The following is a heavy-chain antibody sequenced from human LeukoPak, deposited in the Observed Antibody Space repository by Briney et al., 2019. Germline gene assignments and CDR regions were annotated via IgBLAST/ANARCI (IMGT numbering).Heavy chain of an antibody. V-gene: IGHV1-69*13. CDR2: IIPIFGTA. CDR1: GGTFSSYA. CDR3: ARGPTYVLRYFDWLPEAGY. Sequence: ASVKVSCKASGGTFSSYAISWVRQAPGQGLEWMGGIIPIFGTANYAQKFQGRVTITADESTSTAYMELSSLRSEDTAVYYCARGPTYVLRYFDWLPEAGYWGQGTLVTVSS. D-gene: IGHD3-9*01. J-gene: IGHJ4*02.